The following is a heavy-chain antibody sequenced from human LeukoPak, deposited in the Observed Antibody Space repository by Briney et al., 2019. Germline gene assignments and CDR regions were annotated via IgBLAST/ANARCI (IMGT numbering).Heavy chain of an antibody. CDR3: ARLSFCADYCHNAFDI. Sequence: SETLSLTCTVSGGSISSSNYYWGWIRQPPGKGLDWIGSLYYSGSTYYNPSLKSRVTISVDTSKTQFSLKLSSVTAADTAVFYCARLSFCADYCHNAFDIWDQGTMVTVSS. V-gene: IGHV4-39*01. CDR2: LYYSGST. D-gene: IGHD2-21*02. CDR1: GGSISSSNYY. J-gene: IGHJ3*02.